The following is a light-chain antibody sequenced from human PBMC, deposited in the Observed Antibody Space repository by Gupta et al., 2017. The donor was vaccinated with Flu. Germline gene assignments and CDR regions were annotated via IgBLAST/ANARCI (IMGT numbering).Light chain of an antibody. CDR2: AAS. Sequence: AIRMTQSQSSFSASTGDRVTITCRASQGISSYLAWYQQKPGKAPKLLIYAASTLQSGVPSRFSGSGSGTDFTLTISCLQSEDFATYYCQQYYSYPPWTFGQGTKVEIK. CDR1: QGISSY. CDR3: QQYYSYPPWT. J-gene: IGKJ1*01. V-gene: IGKV1-8*01.